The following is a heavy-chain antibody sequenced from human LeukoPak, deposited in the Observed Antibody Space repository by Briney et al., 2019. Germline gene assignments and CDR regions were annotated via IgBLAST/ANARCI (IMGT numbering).Heavy chain of an antibody. CDR2: INWNGGST. J-gene: IGHJ4*02. CDR3: ASDLAGQLAY. CDR1: GFTFDDYG. V-gene: IGHV3-20*04. Sequence: PVGSLRLSCAASGFTFDDYGMSWVRQAPGKGLEWVSGINWNGGSTGYADSVKGRFTISRDNAKKSLYLQMNSLRAEDTALYYCASDLAGQLAYWGQGTLVTVSS. D-gene: IGHD6-19*01.